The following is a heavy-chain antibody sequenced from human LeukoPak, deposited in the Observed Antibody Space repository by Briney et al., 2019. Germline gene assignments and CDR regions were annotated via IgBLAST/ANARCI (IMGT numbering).Heavy chain of an antibody. CDR3: ARGVAGTPSDAFDI. D-gene: IGHD6-19*01. V-gene: IGHV3-21*01. J-gene: IGHJ3*02. CDR2: ISSSSSYI. CDR1: GFTFSSYS. Sequence: PGGSLRLSCAASGFTFSSYSMNWVRQAPGKGLEWVSSISSSSSYIYYADSVKGRFTISRGNAKNSLYLQMNSLRAEDTAVYYCARGVAGTPSDAFDIWGQGTMVTVSS.